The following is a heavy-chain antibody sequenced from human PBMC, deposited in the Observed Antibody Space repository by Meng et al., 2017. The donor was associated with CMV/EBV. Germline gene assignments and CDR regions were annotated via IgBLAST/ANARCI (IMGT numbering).Heavy chain of an antibody. V-gene: IGHV1-69*05. CDR3: ARGQGEYYYYGMDV. CDR2: IIPLFGTA. J-gene: IGHJ6*02. D-gene: IGHD3-16*01. CDR1: GGTFSSYA. Sequence: SVKVSCKASGGTFSSYAISWVRQAPGQGLEWMGGIIPLFGTANYAQKFQGRVTITTDESTSTAYMELSSLRSEDTAVYYCARGQGEYYYYGMDVWGQGTTVTVSS.